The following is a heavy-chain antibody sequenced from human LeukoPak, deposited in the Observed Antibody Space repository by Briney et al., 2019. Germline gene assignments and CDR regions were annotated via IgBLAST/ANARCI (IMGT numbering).Heavy chain of an antibody. CDR2: IKSKTDGGTT. V-gene: IGHV3-15*01. J-gene: IGHJ4*02. CDR3: TTDIEQWLVLLFDY. CDR1: GFTFSNAW. Sequence: GRSLRLSCAASGFTFSNAWMSWVRHAPGKGLEWVGRIKSKTDGGTTDYAAPVKGRFTISRDDSKNTLYLQMNSLKTEDTAVYYGTTDIEQWLVLLFDYWGQGTLVTVSS. D-gene: IGHD6-19*01.